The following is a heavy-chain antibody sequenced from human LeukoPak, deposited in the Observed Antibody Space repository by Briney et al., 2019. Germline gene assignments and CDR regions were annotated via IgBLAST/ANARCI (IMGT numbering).Heavy chain of an antibody. D-gene: IGHD3-10*01. J-gene: IGHJ4*02. V-gene: IGHV3-30*18. Sequence: GGSLRLSCVASGFIVNIYGMHWVRQAPGKGLEWVAVLSSDGSNKYYADSAKGRFTISRDNSKNTLYLQMNSLRADDTAVYYCAKESLYYDFDYWGQGTLVTVSS. CDR2: LSSDGSNK. CDR3: AKESLYYDFDY. CDR1: GFIVNIYG.